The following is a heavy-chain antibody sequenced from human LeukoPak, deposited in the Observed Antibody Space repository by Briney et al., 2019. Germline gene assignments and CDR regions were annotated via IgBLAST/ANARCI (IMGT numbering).Heavy chain of an antibody. D-gene: IGHD5-12*01. J-gene: IGHJ6*03. CDR3: ARESRLRFPYYYYYMDV. Sequence: SETLSLTCAVYGGSFSGYYWSWIRQPPGKGLEWIGEINHSGSTNYNPSLKSRVTISVDTSKNQFSLKLSSVTAADTAVYYCARESRLRFPYYYYYMDVWGKGTTVTVSS. CDR1: GGSFSGYY. CDR2: INHSGST. V-gene: IGHV4-34*01.